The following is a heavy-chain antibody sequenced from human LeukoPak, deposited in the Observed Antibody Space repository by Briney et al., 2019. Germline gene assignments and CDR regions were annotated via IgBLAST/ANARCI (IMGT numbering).Heavy chain of an antibody. CDR1: GFTFSSYG. CDR3: ARDFGPTWYELDY. CDR2: IWYDGSKS. J-gene: IGHJ4*02. V-gene: IGHV3-33*01. D-gene: IGHD6-13*01. Sequence: PGGSLRLSSAASGFTFSSYGMHWVRQPPGKGLEWVAVIWYDGSKSYYTDSVKGRFTISRDSPKNTLYLQMNSLRVEDTAVYYCARDFGPTWYELDYWGQGTLVTVSS.